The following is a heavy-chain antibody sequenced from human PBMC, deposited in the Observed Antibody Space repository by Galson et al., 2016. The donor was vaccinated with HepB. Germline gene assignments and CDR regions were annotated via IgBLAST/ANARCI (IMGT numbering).Heavy chain of an antibody. J-gene: IGHJ3*02. CDR2: ISWNSGSI. CDR3: AKDSGAYYYGSSGYRRNAFDI. CDR1: GFTLDHYA. V-gene: IGHV3-9*01. D-gene: IGHD3-22*01. Sequence: SLRLSCAASGFTLDHYAMHWVRQAPGEGLEWVSGISWNSGSIGYADSVKGRFTISRDNAKNSLYLQMNSLRARDTALYYCAKDSGAYYYGSSGYRRNAFDIWGQGTMVTVSS.